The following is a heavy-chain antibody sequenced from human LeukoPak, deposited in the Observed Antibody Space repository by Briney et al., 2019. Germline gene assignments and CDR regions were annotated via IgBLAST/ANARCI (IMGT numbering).Heavy chain of an antibody. Sequence: GGSLRLSCAASGFTFSSYGMHWVRQAPGKGLEWVAFIRYDGSNKYYADSVKGRFTISRDNAKNSLYLQMNSLRAEDTAVYYCARVNPMDSSGWYDYWGQGTLVTVSS. V-gene: IGHV3-30*02. D-gene: IGHD6-19*01. CDR1: GFTFSSYG. J-gene: IGHJ4*02. CDR3: ARVNPMDSSGWYDY. CDR2: IRYDGSNK.